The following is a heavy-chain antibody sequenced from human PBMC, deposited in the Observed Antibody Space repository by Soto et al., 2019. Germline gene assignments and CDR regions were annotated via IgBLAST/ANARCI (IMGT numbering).Heavy chain of an antibody. CDR3: ARVVGALGHWFDP. CDR1: GYTFTSYG. CDR2: ISAYNGNT. Sequence: QVQLVQSGAEVKKPGASVKVSCKASGYTFTSYGISWVRQAPGQGLEWMGRISAYNGNTNYAQKLQGRVTMTTDTSPRRAGIELRSLRADGTAVYYCARVVGALGHWFDPWGQGTLVTVSS. J-gene: IGHJ5*02. V-gene: IGHV1-18*01. D-gene: IGHD2-15*01.